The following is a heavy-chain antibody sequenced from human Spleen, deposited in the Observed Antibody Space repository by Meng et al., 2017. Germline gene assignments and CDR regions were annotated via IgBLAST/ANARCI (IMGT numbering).Heavy chain of an antibody. CDR2: IYQSGST. J-gene: IGHJ6*02. CDR3: AGGAVVTLIFYHAMDA. CDR1: GCSITGSYN. V-gene: IGHV4-38-2*01. D-gene: IGHD2-21*02. Sequence: GSLRLSCAVSGCSITGSYNWGWIRQSPGKGLEWIGSIYQSGSTYYNPSLKSRVTMSADTSKNQFSLKLTSVTAADTAVYYCAGGAVVTLIFYHAMDAWGQGTTVTVSS.